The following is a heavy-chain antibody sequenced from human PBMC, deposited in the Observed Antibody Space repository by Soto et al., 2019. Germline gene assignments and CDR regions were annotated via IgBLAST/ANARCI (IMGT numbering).Heavy chain of an antibody. Sequence: PGGSLRLSCAASGFTFDDYAMHWVRQAPGKGLEWVSGISWNSGSIGYADSVKGRFTISRDNAKNSLYLQMNSLRAEDTALYYCAKAIGYCSGGSCYSGAAFDIWGQGTMVTVSS. CDR2: ISWNSGSI. CDR1: GFTFDDYA. CDR3: AKAIGYCSGGSCYSGAAFDI. D-gene: IGHD2-15*01. V-gene: IGHV3-9*01. J-gene: IGHJ3*02.